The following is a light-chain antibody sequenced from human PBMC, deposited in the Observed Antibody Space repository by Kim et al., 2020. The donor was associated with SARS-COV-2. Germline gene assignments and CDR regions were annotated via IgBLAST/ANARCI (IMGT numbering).Light chain of an antibody. J-gene: IGKJ5*01. CDR2: AAS. V-gene: IGKV1-39*01. CDR3: QQSYSTPPIT. Sequence: SVGDRVTITCRASQSISSYLNWYQQKPGKAPKLLIYAASSLQSGVPSRLSGSGSGTDFTLTISSLQPEDFATYYCQQSYSTPPITFGQGTRLEIK. CDR1: QSISSY.